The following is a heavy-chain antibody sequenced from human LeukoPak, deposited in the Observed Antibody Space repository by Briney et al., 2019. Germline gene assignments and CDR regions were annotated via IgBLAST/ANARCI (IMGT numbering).Heavy chain of an antibody. CDR2: INHSGST. J-gene: IGHJ4*02. V-gene: IGHV4-34*01. Sequence: SETLSLTCAVYGGFFSGYYWGWIRQPPGKGLEWIGEINHSGSTNYNPSLKSRVTISVDTSKNQFSLKLSSVTAADTAVYYCARAAAGFDYWGQGTLVTVSS. D-gene: IGHD6-13*01. CDR3: ARAAAGFDY. CDR1: GGFFSGYY.